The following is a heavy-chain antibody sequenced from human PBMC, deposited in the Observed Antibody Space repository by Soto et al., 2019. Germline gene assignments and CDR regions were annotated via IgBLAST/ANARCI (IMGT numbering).Heavy chain of an antibody. J-gene: IGHJ5*02. CDR2: IYYSGST. CDR1: GGSISSGGYY. Sequence: QVQLQESGPGLVKPSQTLSLTCTVSGGSISSGGYYWSWIRQHPGKGLEWIGYIYYSGSTYYNPSLHSGVTISVDTSKNQFSLKLSSVTAADTAVYYWARADCGGDCYLYNWFDPWGQGTLVTVSS. CDR3: ARADCGGDCYLYNWFDP. V-gene: IGHV4-31*03. D-gene: IGHD2-21*02.